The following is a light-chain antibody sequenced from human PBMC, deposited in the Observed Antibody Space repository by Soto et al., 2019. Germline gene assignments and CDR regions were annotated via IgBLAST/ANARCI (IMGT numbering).Light chain of an antibody. CDR3: QQRSSWPIT. CDR1: QSVNSY. CDR2: DAS. V-gene: IGKV3-11*01. J-gene: IGKJ5*01. Sequence: EIVLTQSPATLSLSPGERATLSCRASQSVNSYLAWYQQKPGQAPSLLIYDASNRATGIPARFSGSGSGTDFTLTINRLEPEDFAVYYCQQRSSWPITFGQGTRLEIK.